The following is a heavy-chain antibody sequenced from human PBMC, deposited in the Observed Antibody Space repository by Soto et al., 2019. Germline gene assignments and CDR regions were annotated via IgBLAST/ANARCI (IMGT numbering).Heavy chain of an antibody. V-gene: IGHV4-31*03. J-gene: IGHJ4*02. CDR3: ARGGVRTTFRH. Sequence: QVQLQESGPGLVKPSQTLSLTCTVSGGSISSGGYYWRWIRQDPGKGLEWIGYIYDSGSAYYHPSLKSRVTISGDTSKNQCSLRLNSVTAADTAVYYCARGGVRTTFRHWGQGTLVTVSS. D-gene: IGHD3-10*01. CDR2: IYDSGSA. CDR1: GGSISSGGYY.